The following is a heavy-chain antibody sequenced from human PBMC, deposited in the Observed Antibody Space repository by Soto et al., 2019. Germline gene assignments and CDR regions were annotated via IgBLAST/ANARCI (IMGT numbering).Heavy chain of an antibody. Sequence: SETLSLTCTVSGGSISSYYWSWIRQPPGKGLEWIGYIYYSGSTNYNPSLKSRVTISVDTSKNQFSLKLSSVTAADTAVYYCARRSSLTGDAFDIWGQGTMVTVSS. CDR2: IYYSGST. D-gene: IGHD3-9*01. V-gene: IGHV4-59*01. CDR1: GGSISSYY. J-gene: IGHJ3*02. CDR3: ARRSSLTGDAFDI.